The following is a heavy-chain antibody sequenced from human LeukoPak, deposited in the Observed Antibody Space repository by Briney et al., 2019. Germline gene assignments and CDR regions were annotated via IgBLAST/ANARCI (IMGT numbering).Heavy chain of an antibody. D-gene: IGHD6-13*01. V-gene: IGHV3-23*01. CDR3: AKVDSSSWYVY. Sequence: PGGSLRLSCSASGFTFSSYAMSWVRQAPGKGLEWVSAISGSGGSTYYADSVKGRFNISRDNSKNTLYLQMNSLRAEDTAVYHCAKVDSSSWYVYWGQGTLVTVSS. CDR1: GFTFSSYA. CDR2: ISGSGGST. J-gene: IGHJ4*02.